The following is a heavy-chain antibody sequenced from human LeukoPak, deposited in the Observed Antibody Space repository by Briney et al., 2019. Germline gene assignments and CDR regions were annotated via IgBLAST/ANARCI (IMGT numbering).Heavy chain of an antibody. CDR1: GFTFSSYA. CDR3: ARDPGYYYDSSGYSYDAFDI. J-gene: IGHJ3*02. CDR2: ISGSGGST. D-gene: IGHD3-22*01. V-gene: IGHV3-23*01. Sequence: GGSLRLSCAASGFTFSSYAMSWVRQPPGKGLEWVSAISGSGGSTYCADTGKGRFTISRDNVKNSLYLNMNSLRDEDTTVYYCARDPGYYYDSSGYSYDAFDIWGQGTMVTVSS.